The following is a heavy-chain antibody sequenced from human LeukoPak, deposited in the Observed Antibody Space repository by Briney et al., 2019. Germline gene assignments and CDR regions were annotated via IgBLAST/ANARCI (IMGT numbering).Heavy chain of an antibody. D-gene: IGHD6-13*01. J-gene: IGHJ4*02. CDR2: INPNSGGT. Sequence: ASVKVSCKASGYTFTGYYMHWVRQAPGQGLEWMGWINPNSGGTNYAQKFQGRVTMTRDTSISTAYMELSRLRSDDTAVYYCASSRFGIAAAAPKGGVDYWGQGTLVTASS. CDR1: GYTFTGYY. CDR3: ASSRFGIAAAAPKGGVDY. V-gene: IGHV1-2*02.